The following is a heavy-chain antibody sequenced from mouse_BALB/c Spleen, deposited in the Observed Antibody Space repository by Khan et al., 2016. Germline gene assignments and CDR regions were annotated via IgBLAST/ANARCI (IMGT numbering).Heavy chain of an antibody. Sequence: VQLKESGPGLVKPSQSLSLTCTVTGYSITSDYAWNWIRQFPGNKLEWMGYISYSGSTSYNPSLKSRISITRDTSKNQFFLQLNSVTTEDTATYYGARWGYGDAMDYWGQGTSVTVSS. CDR1: GYSITSDYA. V-gene: IGHV3-2*02. CDR2: ISYSGST. CDR3: ARWGYGDAMDY. D-gene: IGHD1-2*01. J-gene: IGHJ4*01.